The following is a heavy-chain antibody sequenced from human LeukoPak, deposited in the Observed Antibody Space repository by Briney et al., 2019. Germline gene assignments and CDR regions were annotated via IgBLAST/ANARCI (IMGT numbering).Heavy chain of an antibody. V-gene: IGHV3-23*01. J-gene: IGHJ4*02. CDR3: AKVGLRFLEWPNYFDY. CDR2: ISGSGGST. D-gene: IGHD3-3*01. CDR1: GFTFSSYA. Sequence: GGSLRLSCAASGFTFSSYAMSWVRQAPGKGLEWVSAISGSGGSTYYADSVKGRFTISRDNSKNTLYLQMNSLRAEDTAVYYCAKVGLRFLEWPNYFDYWGQGTLVTVSS.